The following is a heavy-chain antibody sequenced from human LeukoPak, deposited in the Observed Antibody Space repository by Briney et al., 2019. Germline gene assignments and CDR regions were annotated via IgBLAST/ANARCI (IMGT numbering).Heavy chain of an antibody. CDR3: ARGSHPVTGTLGGYFDP. J-gene: IGHJ4*02. Sequence: SETLSLTCSVSSYSSNRSYYWGWMRQSPGKGLEWIGSIYHTGSTYYNPSLKSRVTISLDASNKQFSLRLSSVTAADTAVYYCARGSHPVTGTLGGYFDPWGQGTLVTVSS. CDR2: IYHTGST. V-gene: IGHV4-38-2*02. D-gene: IGHD6-19*01. CDR1: SYSSNRSYY.